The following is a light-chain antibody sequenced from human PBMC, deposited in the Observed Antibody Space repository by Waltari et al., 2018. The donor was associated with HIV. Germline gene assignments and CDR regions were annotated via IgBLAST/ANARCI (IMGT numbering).Light chain of an antibody. J-gene: IGLJ1*01. CDR3: CSYAGSSYV. CDR1: ASDVGGYHY. V-gene: IGLV2-11*01. CDR2: DVH. Sequence: QSALTQPRSVSGSPGQSVTISCTGSASDVGGYHYVSWYQQHPGKAPKLLIYDVHKRPSGVPDRFSGSKSGNTASLTISWLQTEDESDYYCCSYAGSSYVFGTETKVTVL.